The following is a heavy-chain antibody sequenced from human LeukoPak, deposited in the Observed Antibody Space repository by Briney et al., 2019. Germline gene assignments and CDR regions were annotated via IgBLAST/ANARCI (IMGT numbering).Heavy chain of an antibody. J-gene: IGHJ3*02. Sequence: SETLSLTCTVSGGSIISNSYYWGWIRQPPGKGLEWLGSIYYTGSTYYNASLKSRVTISVDTSKNQFSLKLSSVTAADAAVYYCAKPPHYYDSSGTLLGGAFDIWGQGTMVTVSS. V-gene: IGHV4-39*01. D-gene: IGHD3-22*01. CDR2: IYYTGST. CDR1: GGSIISNSYY. CDR3: AKPPHYYDSSGTLLGGAFDI.